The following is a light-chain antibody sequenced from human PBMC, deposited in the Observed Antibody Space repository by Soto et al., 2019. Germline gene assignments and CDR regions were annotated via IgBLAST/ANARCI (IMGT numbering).Light chain of an antibody. V-gene: IGLV1-51*01. CDR3: GSWDSSLSAYV. Sequence: QSVLTQPPSVSAAPGQKGTISCSGSSSNIGGNSVSWYQQLPGTAPKLLIYDDNKRPSGSPDRFSGYESGTSATLGITGFQTGDEADYYCGSWDSSLSAYVFGTGTKVTVL. J-gene: IGLJ1*01. CDR2: DDN. CDR1: SSNIGGNS.